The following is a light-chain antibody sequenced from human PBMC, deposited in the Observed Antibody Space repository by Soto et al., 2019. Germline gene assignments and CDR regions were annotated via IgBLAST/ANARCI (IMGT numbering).Light chain of an antibody. CDR2: GAS. V-gene: IGKV3-20*01. Sequence: EIVLTQSPGTLSLSPGERATLSCRASQTVSSNFLAWFQQKPGQAPRFVIYGASSRATGIPDRFSGSGSGXXXXLTINRLEPEDXAVYYCQQYGSSPLTFGGGTKVEIK. CDR3: QQYGSSPLT. J-gene: IGKJ4*01. CDR1: QTVSSNF.